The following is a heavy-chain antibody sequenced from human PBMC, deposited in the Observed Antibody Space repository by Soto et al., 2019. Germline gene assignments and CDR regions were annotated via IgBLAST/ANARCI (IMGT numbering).Heavy chain of an antibody. J-gene: IGHJ6*02. CDR2: IIPIFGTA. Sequence: SVKVSCKASGGTFSSYAISWVRQAPGQGLEWMGGIIPIFGTANYAQKFQGRVTITADKSTSTAYMELSSLRPEDTAVYSCARRSYDISRGYYYGMDVWGQGTTVTVSS. CDR1: GGTFSSYA. V-gene: IGHV1-69*06. CDR3: ARRSYDISRGYYYGMDV. D-gene: IGHD3-9*01.